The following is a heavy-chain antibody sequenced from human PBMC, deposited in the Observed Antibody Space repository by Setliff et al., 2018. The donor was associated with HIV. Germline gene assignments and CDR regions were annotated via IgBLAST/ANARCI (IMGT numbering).Heavy chain of an antibody. Sequence: PSETLSLTCSVFGGSISTYSYYWGWVRQPPGMGLEWIGSIYHTANTHYSPSLETRVAIFVDTSTNQFSLRLSSVTAADPAMYYCVRHDPPNSGRFYFDLWGRGTLVTVSS. V-gene: IGHV4-39*01. J-gene: IGHJ4*01. CDR2: IYHTANT. CDR3: VRHDPPNSGRFYFDL. D-gene: IGHD1-26*01. CDR1: GGSISTYSYY.